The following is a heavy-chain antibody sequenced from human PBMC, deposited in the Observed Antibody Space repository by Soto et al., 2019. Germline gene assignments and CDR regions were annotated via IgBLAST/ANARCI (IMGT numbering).Heavy chain of an antibody. V-gene: IGHV1-18*01. D-gene: IGHD3-3*01. CDR1: GYTFTSYG. CDR3: ARDHPYYDFWSGYYGYFDL. J-gene: IGHJ2*01. Sequence: QVQLVQSGAEVKKPGASVKVSCKASGYTFTSYGISWVRQAPGQGLEWMGWISAYNGNTNYAQKLQGRVTMTTDTSTSTAYMELRSLRSDDTAVYYCARDHPYYDFWSGYYGYFDLCGRGTLVTVSS. CDR2: ISAYNGNT.